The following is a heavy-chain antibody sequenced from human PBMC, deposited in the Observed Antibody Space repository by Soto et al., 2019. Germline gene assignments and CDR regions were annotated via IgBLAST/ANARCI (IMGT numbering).Heavy chain of an antibody. V-gene: IGHV3-74*01. CDR1: GFTFSSYW. J-gene: IGHJ4*02. D-gene: IGHD3-10*01. Sequence: GGSLRLSCAAAGFTFSSYWMHWFRQAPGKGLVWVARINSGGGTTTYADSVKGRFTISRDNAKNTLYLQMNGLRAEDTAIYYCARWFTYGNFDYFDYWGQGSQVTVSS. CDR3: ARWFTYGNFDYFDY. CDR2: INSGGGTT.